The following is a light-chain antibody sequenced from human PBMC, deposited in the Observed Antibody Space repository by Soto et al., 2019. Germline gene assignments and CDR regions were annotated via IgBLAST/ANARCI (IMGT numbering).Light chain of an antibody. V-gene: IGKV2-40*01. CDR2: TLS. CDR1: QSRVDSDDGNTY. Sequence: VRSRTPPYQHETPGEPASISCRSSQSRVDSDDGNTYLDWYLQKPGQSPQLLIYTLSYRASGVPDRFSGSGSGTDFTLKISRVEAEDGGLYFCMQRIECPLTSGQGTRLEIK. J-gene: IGKJ5*01. CDR3: MQRIECPLT.